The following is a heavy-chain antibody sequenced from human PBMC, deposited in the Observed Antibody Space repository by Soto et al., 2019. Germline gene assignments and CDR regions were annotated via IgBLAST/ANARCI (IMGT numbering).Heavy chain of an antibody. V-gene: IGHV5-51*01. J-gene: IGHJ6*03. CDR1: GYSFTSYW. D-gene: IGHD3-10*01. CDR2: IYPGDSDT. CDR3: ARRSITMVRGVSYYYYMDV. Sequence: PGESLKISCKGSGYSFTSYWIGWVLQIPWKGLEWMGIIYPGDSDTRYSPSFQGQVTISADKSISTAYLQWSSLKASDTAMYYCARRSITMVRGVSYYYYMDVWGKGTTVTVSS.